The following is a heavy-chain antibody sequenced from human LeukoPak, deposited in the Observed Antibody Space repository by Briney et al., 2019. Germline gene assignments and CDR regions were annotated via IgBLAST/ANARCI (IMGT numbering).Heavy chain of an antibody. V-gene: IGHV3-23*01. D-gene: IGHD3-16*01. J-gene: IGHJ6*02. CDR3: AKRLKSYYGMDV. Sequence: GGSLRLSCAASGFTFSSYGMHWVRQAPGKGLEWVSAISGSGGSTYYADSVKGRFTISRDNSKNTLYLQMNSLRAEDTAVYYCAKRLKSYYGMDVWGQGTTVTVSS. CDR2: ISGSGGST. CDR1: GFTFSSYG.